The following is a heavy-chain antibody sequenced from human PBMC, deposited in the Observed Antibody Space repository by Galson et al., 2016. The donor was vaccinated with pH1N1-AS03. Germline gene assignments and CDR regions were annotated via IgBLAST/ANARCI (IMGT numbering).Heavy chain of an antibody. CDR3: ARQNGHRLLWDY. V-gene: IGHV4-59*08. D-gene: IGHD2-8*01. CDR1: GVSVRSDY. CDR2: ISDSGTT. Sequence: ETLSLTCTVSGVSVRSDYWSWVRQPPGKGLEWIAYISDSGTTNYNPSLKSRVTISVDTSKNQFSLKLSSVTAADTAIYYCARQNGHRLLWDYWGQGTLVTVSS. J-gene: IGHJ4*02.